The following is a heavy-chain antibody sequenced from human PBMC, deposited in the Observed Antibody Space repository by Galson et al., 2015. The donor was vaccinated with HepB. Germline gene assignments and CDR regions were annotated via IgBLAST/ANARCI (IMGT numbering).Heavy chain of an antibody. D-gene: IGHD2-2*01. CDR2: FDPEDGET. CDR3: ATGGDYCSSTSCYFLPWFDP. V-gene: IGHV1-24*01. Sequence: SVKVSCKVSGYTLTELSMHWVRQAPGKGLEWMGGFDPEDGETIYAQKFQGRVTMTEDTSTDTAYMELSSLRSEDTAVYYCATGGDYCSSTSCYFLPWFDPWGQGTLVTVSS. CDR1: GYTLTELS. J-gene: IGHJ5*02.